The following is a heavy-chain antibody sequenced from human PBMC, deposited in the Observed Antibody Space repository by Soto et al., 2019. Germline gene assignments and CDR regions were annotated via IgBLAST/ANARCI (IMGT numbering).Heavy chain of an antibody. CDR2: ISSTSSAI. CDR3: ARGWGCSSGSCYFTS. Sequence: DVQLVESGGGLVQPGGSLTLSCAASGFTFGSYSMNWVHQAPGKGLEWVSYISSTSSAIWYADSLKGRFIISRDNAENSLYLQMHSLRAEDTAVYFCARGWGCSSGSCYFTSWGQGTLVTVSS. V-gene: IGHV3-48*04. CDR1: GFTFGSYS. D-gene: IGHD2-15*01. J-gene: IGHJ5*02.